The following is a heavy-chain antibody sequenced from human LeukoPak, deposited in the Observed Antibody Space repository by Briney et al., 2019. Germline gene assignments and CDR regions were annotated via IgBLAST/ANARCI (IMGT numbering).Heavy chain of an antibody. CDR2: IATGGKT. CDR3: AKDSYSGSSGEAAFDY. CDR1: GFTFSDYY. J-gene: IGHJ4*02. D-gene: IGHD1-26*01. Sequence: GGSLRLSCAAPGFTFSDYYLSWVRQAPGKGLAWVSYIATGGKTYYTDSVKGRFTTSRDNSKNTLYLQMNSLRPEDTAIYYCAKDSYSGSSGEAAFDYWGQGTLVTVSS. V-gene: IGHV3-69-1*01.